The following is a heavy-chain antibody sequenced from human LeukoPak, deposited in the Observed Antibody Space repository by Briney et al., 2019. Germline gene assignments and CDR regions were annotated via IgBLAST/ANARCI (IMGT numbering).Heavy chain of an antibody. Sequence: PGGSLRLSCAASGFTFSSYAMSWVRQAPGKGLEWVSAISGSGGSTYYADSVKGRFTIARDNSKNTLYLQMNSLRAEDRAVFYCAKSDVVAATPFDYWGQGTLVTVSS. CDR1: GFTFSSYA. J-gene: IGHJ4*02. CDR3: AKSDVVAATPFDY. CDR2: ISGSGGST. D-gene: IGHD2-15*01. V-gene: IGHV3-23*01.